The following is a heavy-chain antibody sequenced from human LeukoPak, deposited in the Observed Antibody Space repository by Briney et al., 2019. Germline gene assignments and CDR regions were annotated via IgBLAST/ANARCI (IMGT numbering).Heavy chain of an antibody. CDR3: ASGEGSGANYFDY. CDR2: INPSSAST. J-gene: IGHJ4*02. Sequence: ASVKVSCKASGYTFTSYYMHWVRQAPGQGLEWMGIINPSSASTTYAQKFQGRVTMTRDTSTSTVYMELSSLRSDDTAVYYCASGEGSGANYFDYWGQGTLVTVSS. CDR1: GYTFTSYY. V-gene: IGHV1-46*01. D-gene: IGHD6-19*01.